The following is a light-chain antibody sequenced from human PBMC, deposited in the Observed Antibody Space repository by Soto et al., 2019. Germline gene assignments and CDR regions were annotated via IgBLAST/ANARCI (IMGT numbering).Light chain of an antibody. V-gene: IGKV3-11*01. CDR1: RSXDTY. J-gene: IGKJ5*01. CDR2: AAA. CDR3: QQRQMWTST. Sequence: EHVLAHSPATLSLSPGKGSTPSCRARRSXDTYFALYQQKPGQAPRVLXYAAAKRATGSPARLSGSGSATDFTLTISSLEPEDSAVYYFQQRQMWTSTFGQGTRLEIK.